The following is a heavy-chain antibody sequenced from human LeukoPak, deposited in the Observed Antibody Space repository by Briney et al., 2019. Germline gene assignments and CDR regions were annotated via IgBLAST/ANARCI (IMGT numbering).Heavy chain of an antibody. CDR1: GFSFKTYW. V-gene: IGHV3-74*01. CDR2: IDFDGTDT. Sequence: PGGSLRLSCAASGFSFKTYWMHWVRQAPGKGLVWVSRIDFDGTDTVYADSVKGRFTISRDNAKNTLFLQMNSLRAEDTAVYFCARDGVSTVDFDYWGQGTLVTVSS. D-gene: IGHD1-14*01. J-gene: IGHJ4*02. CDR3: ARDGVSTVDFDY.